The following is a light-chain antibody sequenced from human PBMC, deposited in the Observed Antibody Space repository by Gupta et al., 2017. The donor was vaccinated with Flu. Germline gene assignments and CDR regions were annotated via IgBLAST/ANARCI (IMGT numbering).Light chain of an antibody. CDR2: EGS. CDR3: CSDAGISTYV. Sequence: QSALTHPASLSGSPRPPHTIACTGTSSDVGSYNLVYRNQQHPGKAHNLMIYEGSKRPSVVSNRFSGSTSGNTASLTISGLQAEDEADYYCCSDAGISTYVFGTGTKVTVL. V-gene: IGLV2-23*01. J-gene: IGLJ1*01. CDR1: SSDVGSYNL.